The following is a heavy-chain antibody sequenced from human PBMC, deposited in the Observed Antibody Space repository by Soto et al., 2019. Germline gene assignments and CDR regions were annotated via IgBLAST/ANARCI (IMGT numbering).Heavy chain of an antibody. CDR2: MYYSGRT. CDR1: GDSITRSTYF. J-gene: IGHJ4*02. V-gene: IGHV4-39*01. CDR3: AKNLPKTGRFDY. Sequence: QLQLQESGPGLVKPSETLSLTCSLSGDSITRSTYFWAWIRQSPGQRLEWVGSMYYSGRTHYNPSLKSRVTISVDRSKNQFSLKMSSVTASDTAVYYCAKNLPKTGRFDYWGPGTLVTVSS.